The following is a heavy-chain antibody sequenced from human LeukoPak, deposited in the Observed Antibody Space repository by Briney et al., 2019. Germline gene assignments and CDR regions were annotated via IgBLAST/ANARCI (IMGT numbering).Heavy chain of an antibody. D-gene: IGHD3-3*01. CDR2: IYYSGRT. CDR3: ARGLAITYYDFWSGDDAFDI. V-gene: IGHV4-39*07. Sequence: SETLSLTCTVSDGSISSSSYYWGWIRQPPGKGLEWIGSIYYSGRTYYNPSLKSRVTISVDTSKNQFSLKLSSVTAADTAVYYCARGLAITYYDFWSGDDAFDIWGQGTMVTVSS. J-gene: IGHJ3*02. CDR1: DGSISSSSYY.